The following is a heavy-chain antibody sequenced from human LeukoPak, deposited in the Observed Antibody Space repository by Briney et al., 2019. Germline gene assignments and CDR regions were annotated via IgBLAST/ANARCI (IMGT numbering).Heavy chain of an antibody. J-gene: IGHJ4*02. CDR3: ARGGRGNYYDSSGYYDY. V-gene: IGHV4-34*01. CDR2: INHSGST. Sequence: SETLSLTCAVYGGSFSGYYWSWIRQPPGKGLEWIGEINHSGSTNYNPSLKSRVIISVDTSKNQFSLKLSSVTAADTAVYYCARGGRGNYYDSSGYYDYWGQGTLVTVSS. CDR1: GGSFSGYY. D-gene: IGHD3-22*01.